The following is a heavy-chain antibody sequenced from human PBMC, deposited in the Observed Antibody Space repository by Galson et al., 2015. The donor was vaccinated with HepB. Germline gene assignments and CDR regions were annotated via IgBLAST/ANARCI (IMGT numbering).Heavy chain of an antibody. CDR1: GFTFSSYW. J-gene: IGHJ5*02. V-gene: IGHV3-7*03. CDR3: ARLVYGDYGWHRFDT. Sequence: SLRLSCAASGFTFSSYWMNWVRQAPGKGLEWVSNIKHDGSEKYYADSVKGRFTISRDNAKNSLYLQINSLRADDTAVYYCARLVYGDYGWHRFDTGGQGTLGTVSS. CDR2: IKHDGSEK. D-gene: IGHD4-17*01.